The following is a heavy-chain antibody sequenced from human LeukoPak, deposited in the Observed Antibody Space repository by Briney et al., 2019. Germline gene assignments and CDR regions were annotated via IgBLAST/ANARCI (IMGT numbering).Heavy chain of an antibody. CDR2: ISSSSSTI. J-gene: IGHJ4*02. CDR3: AKDHSITIFGVVIMDYFDY. V-gene: IGHV3-48*01. Sequence: PGGSLRLSCAASGFTFSSYSMNWVRQAPGKGLEWVSYISSSSSTIYYADSVKGRFTISRDNAKNSLYLQMNSLRAEDTAVYYCAKDHSITIFGVVIMDYFDYWGQGTLVTVSS. D-gene: IGHD3-3*01. CDR1: GFTFSSYS.